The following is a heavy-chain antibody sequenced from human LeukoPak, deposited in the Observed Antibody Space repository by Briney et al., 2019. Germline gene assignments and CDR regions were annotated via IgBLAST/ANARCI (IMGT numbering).Heavy chain of an antibody. J-gene: IGHJ1*01. V-gene: IGHV3-21*04. CDR3: ASVNGDGAEYFQH. CDR1: GFTFRSYS. Sequence: GGSLRLSCAASGFTFRSYSMNWVRQAPGQGLEWVSSISTSSTYINYVDSVKGRFTISRDSAKNSLYLQMNSLRAEDTAVYYCASVNGDGAEYFQHWGQGTLVTVSS. D-gene: IGHD2-21*01. CDR2: ISTSSTYI.